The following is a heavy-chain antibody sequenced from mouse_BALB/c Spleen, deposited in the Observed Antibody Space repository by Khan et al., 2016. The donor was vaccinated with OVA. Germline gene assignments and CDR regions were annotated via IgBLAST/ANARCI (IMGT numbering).Heavy chain of an antibody. CDR2: INPNTYNI. J-gene: IGHJ3*01. CDR3: ARGYDCFAP. CDR1: GYSFTAYY. Sequence: VQLKQSGPDLVQTGASVKISCMASGYSFTAYYMNWVRLSHGKSLECIGRINPNTYNINYNQKFKVKAIFTVDTSSSTAYKELRSLTSEDSAVYFCARGYDCFAPWGQGTLVTVSA. D-gene: IGHD2-14*01. V-gene: IGHV1-26*01.